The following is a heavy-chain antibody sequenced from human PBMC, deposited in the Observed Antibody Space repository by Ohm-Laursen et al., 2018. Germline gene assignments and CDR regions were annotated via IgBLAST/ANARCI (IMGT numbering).Heavy chain of an antibody. CDR2: IYYSGST. J-gene: IGHJ4*02. Sequence: TLSLTCTVSGGSISSGTYYWSWIRQPPGKGLDRIGYIYYSGSTNYNPSLKRRVTISLDTSKNQFSLKLSSVTAADTAVYYCARDYYGSGHFDYWGRGTLVTVSS. V-gene: IGHV4-61*01. CDR3: ARDYYGSGHFDY. D-gene: IGHD3-10*01. CDR1: GGSISSGTYY.